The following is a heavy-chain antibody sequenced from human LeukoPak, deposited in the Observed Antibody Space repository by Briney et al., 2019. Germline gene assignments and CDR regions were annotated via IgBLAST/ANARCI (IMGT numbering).Heavy chain of an antibody. CDR3: ARQYYYDDSGYYRYYFDY. CDR1: GFTFSSNS. Sequence: GGSLRLSCAASGFTFSSNSMNWVRQAPGKGLEWVSYISRSSSATYYADSVKGRFTISRDNAKNSLYLQMNSLRDEDTAVYYCARQYYYDDSGYYRYYFDYWGQGTPVTVSS. J-gene: IGHJ4*02. V-gene: IGHV3-48*02. D-gene: IGHD3-22*01. CDR2: ISRSSSAT.